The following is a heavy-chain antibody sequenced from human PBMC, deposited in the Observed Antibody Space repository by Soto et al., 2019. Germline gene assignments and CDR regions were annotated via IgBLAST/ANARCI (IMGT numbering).Heavy chain of an antibody. CDR1: GGTFCSYA. D-gene: IGHD5-18*01. Sequence: SVKVSCKASGGTFCSYAISWVRQAPGQGLEWMGGIIPIFGTANYAQKFQGRVTITADESTSTAYMELSSLRSEDTAVYYCASGYSYDYGMDVWGQGTTVTVSS. J-gene: IGHJ6*02. CDR3: ASGYSYDYGMDV. CDR2: IIPIFGTA. V-gene: IGHV1-69*01.